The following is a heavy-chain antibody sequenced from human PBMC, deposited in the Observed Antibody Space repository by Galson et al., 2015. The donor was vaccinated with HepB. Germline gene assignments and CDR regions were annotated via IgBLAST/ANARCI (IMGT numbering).Heavy chain of an antibody. Sequence: LRLSCAASGFTFSSYTMSWVRQAPGRGLEWVPSIHGSSRYIYYADSLRGRFTISRDNANNSLFLQLNRLEAEDTAEYFCVRDSVWGEDPPNFDNWGQGTLVAASS. J-gene: IGHJ4*02. V-gene: IGHV3-21*01. CDR1: GFTFSSYT. CDR2: IHGSSRYI. D-gene: IGHD1-26*01. CDR3: VRDSVWGEDPPNFDN.